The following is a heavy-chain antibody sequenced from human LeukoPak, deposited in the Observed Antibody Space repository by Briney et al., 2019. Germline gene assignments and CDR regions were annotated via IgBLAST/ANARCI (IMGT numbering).Heavy chain of an antibody. CDR2: IYPGDSDI. CDR3: ARRFTIFGGFDP. J-gene: IGHJ5*02. D-gene: IGHD3-3*01. CDR1: GYRFTSYW. V-gene: IGHV5-51*01. Sequence: GASLKISCKGSGYRFTSYWISWVRPMPGKGLEWMGIIYPGDSDIRYSPSFQGQVTISADKSISTAYLQWNSLKASDSAMYYCARRFTIFGGFDPWGQGTLVTVSS.